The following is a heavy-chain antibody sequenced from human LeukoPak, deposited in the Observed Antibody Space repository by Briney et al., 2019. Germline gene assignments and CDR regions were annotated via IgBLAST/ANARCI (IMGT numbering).Heavy chain of an antibody. CDR2: ITGSTGDL. J-gene: IGHJ2*01. V-gene: IGHV3-23*01. Sequence: GGSLRLSCAAPGFTFNNYAMSWVRQAPGKGLEWVSAITGSTGDLYYRDSVRGRFTISRDNSKNTLYLQMNSLRAEDTAIYYCAKDRSFYGAPWYFDLWGRGTLVTVSS. CDR3: AKDRSFYGAPWYFDL. D-gene: IGHD4-17*01. CDR1: GFTFNNYA.